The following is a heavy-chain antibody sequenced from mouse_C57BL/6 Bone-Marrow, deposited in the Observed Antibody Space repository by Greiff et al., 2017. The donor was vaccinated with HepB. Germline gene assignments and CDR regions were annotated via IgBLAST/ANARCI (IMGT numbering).Heavy chain of an antibody. J-gene: IGHJ4*01. Sequence: VQLPPPGAELVKPGASVKLSCKASGYTFTSYWITWVKQRPGQGLEWIGDIYPGSGSTNYNEKFKSKATLTVDTSSSTAYMQLSSLTSEDSAFYYCARAARGALYAMDYWGQGTSVTVSS. CDR1: GYTFTSYW. CDR2: IYPGSGST. CDR3: ARAARGALYAMDY. D-gene: IGHD3-1*01. V-gene: IGHV1-55*01.